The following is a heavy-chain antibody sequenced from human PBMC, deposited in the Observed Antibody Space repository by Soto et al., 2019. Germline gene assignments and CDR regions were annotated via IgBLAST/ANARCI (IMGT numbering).Heavy chain of an antibody. J-gene: IGHJ4*02. CDR3: ASNGVVPAAIPHDY. Sequence: PGGSLRLSCVASGFTFSSYSMNWVRQAPGKGLEWVSYISSSSSTIYYADSVKGRFTISRDNAKNSLYLQMNSLRAEDTAVYYCASNGVVPAAIPHDYWGQGTLVTVSS. D-gene: IGHD2-2*01. CDR2: ISSSSSTI. V-gene: IGHV3-48*01. CDR1: GFTFSSYS.